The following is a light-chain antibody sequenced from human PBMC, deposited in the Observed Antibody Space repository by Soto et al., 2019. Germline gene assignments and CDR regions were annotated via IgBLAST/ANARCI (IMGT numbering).Light chain of an antibody. V-gene: IGKV3-15*01. CDR2: AAA. CDR3: QQYNDWPYP. CDR1: QSINSY. Sequence: EIVMTQSPVTLSVSPGERGTLSCRASQSINSYLAWYQQKPGQTPRLLIYAAATRGTGIPARFSGTGSGTEFTLTISSLQSEDFAVYYCQQYNDWPYPFGQGTKVEIK. J-gene: IGKJ2*01.